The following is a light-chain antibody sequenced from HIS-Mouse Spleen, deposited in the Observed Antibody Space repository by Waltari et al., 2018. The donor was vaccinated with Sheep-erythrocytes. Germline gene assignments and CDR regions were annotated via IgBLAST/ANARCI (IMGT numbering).Light chain of an antibody. CDR3: QVWDSSSDRHVV. V-gene: IGLV3-21*02. J-gene: IGLJ2*01. Sequence: SYVLTQPPSVSVAPGQTARITCGGNNIGSKSVHWYQQKPGQAPVLVVHDDSDRPSGIPERFSGANAGNTATLTISRVEAGDEADYYCQVWDSSSDRHVVFGGGTKLTVL. CDR1: NIGSKS. CDR2: DDS.